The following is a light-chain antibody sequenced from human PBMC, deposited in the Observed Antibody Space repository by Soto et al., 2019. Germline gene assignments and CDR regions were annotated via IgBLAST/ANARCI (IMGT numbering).Light chain of an antibody. Sequence: IQMTQSPSTLSASVGDRVTFTCRASQSISTWLAWYQQTPGKAPKLLIYKASTLESGVPSRFSGSGYGTEFILTISSLQPDDFATYYCQQFSLYWAFGQGTKV. CDR1: QSISTW. CDR2: KAS. J-gene: IGKJ1*01. CDR3: QQFSLYWA. V-gene: IGKV1-5*03.